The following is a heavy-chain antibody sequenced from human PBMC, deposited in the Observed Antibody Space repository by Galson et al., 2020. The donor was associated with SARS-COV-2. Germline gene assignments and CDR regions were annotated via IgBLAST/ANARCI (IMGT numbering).Heavy chain of an antibody. CDR3: ARGYYGDYDYYYYYGMDV. J-gene: IGHJ6*02. V-gene: IGHV4-34*01. CDR2: INHSGST. Sequence: ETSETLSLTCAVYGGSFSGYYWSWIRQPPGKGLEWIGEINHSGSTNYNPSLKSRVTISVDTSKNQFSLKLSSVTAADTAVYYCARGYYGDYDYYYYYGMDVWGQGTTVTVSS. CDR1: GGSFSGYY. D-gene: IGHD4-17*01.